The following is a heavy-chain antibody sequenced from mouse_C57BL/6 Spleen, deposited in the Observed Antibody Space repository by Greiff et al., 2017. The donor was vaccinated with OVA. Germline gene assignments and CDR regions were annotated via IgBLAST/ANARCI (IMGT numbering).Heavy chain of an antibody. CDR2: IDPSDSET. CDR1: GYTFTSYW. CDR3: ASYGNRRYFDV. V-gene: IGHV1-52*01. J-gene: IGHJ1*03. D-gene: IGHD2-1*01. Sequence: VQLQQPGAELVRPGSSVKLSCKASGYTFTSYWMHWVKQRPIQGLEWIGNIDPSDSETHYNQKFKDKATLTVDKSSSTAYMQISSLTSEDTAVYDGASYGNRRYFDVWGTGTTVTVSS.